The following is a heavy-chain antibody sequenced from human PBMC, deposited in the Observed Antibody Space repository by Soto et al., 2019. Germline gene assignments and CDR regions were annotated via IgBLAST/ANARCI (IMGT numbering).Heavy chain of an antibody. J-gene: IGHJ4*02. Sequence: ASVKVSCKASGYTFTSYAMHWVRQAPGQRLEWMGWINAGNGNTKYSQKFQGRVTITRDTSASTAYMGLSSLRSEDTAVYYCARVQAAAGTHLNNWGQGTLVTVSS. CDR1: GYTFTSYA. CDR2: INAGNGNT. V-gene: IGHV1-3*01. D-gene: IGHD6-13*01. CDR3: ARVQAAAGTHLNN.